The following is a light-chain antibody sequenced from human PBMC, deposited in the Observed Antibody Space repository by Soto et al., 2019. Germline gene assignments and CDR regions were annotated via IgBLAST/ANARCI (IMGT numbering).Light chain of an antibody. J-gene: IGLJ2*01. CDR2: HDN. CDR1: SSNIGNDF. Sequence: QSVLTQPPSASGTPGQRITISCSGSSSNIGNDFVYWYQHLPGTAPKLLIYHDNQRPSGVPDRFSGSKSGTSASLVIGGLRSEDEADYYCSSYTSSSTVVFGGGTKLTVL. CDR3: SSYTSSSTVV. V-gene: IGLV1-47*02.